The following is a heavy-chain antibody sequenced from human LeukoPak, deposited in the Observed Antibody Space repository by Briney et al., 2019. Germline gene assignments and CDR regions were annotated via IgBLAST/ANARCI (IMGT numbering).Heavy chain of an antibody. CDR1: GYTFTSYY. D-gene: IGHD6-13*01. CDR3: ARAGPKTRDGYSSSWYYWFDP. Sequence: ASVKVSCKASGYTFTSYYMHWVRQAPGQGLEWMGIINPSGGSTSYAQKFQGRVTMTRDTSTSTVYMELSSLRSEDTAVYYCARAGPKTRDGYSSSWYYWFDPWGQGTLVTVSS. V-gene: IGHV1-46*01. CDR2: INPSGGST. J-gene: IGHJ5*02.